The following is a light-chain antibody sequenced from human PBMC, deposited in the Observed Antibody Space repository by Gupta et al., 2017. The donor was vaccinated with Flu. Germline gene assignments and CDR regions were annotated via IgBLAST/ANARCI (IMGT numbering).Light chain of an antibody. CDR1: HGIGTD. Sequence: DIQMTQSPSSLSASIGDRVIITCRPSHGIGTDLNWYRLQPGKAPELLIYGASTLRRGVPSRFTGGGSETDFTLTINGLLPEDFATYYCQQCHLVPLTFGGGTRVQIK. CDR2: GAS. J-gene: IGKJ4*01. V-gene: IGKV1-39*01. CDR3: QQCHLVPLT.